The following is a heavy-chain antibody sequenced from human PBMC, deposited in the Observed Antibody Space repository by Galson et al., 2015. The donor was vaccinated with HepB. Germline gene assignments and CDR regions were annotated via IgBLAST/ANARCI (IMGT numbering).Heavy chain of an antibody. V-gene: IGHV1-2*02. D-gene: IGHD3-3*01. CDR3: ARGMILDGVVISYSLDY. CDR2: INPNSGGT. CDR1: GYTFTGYY. Sequence: SVKVSCKASGYTFTGYYMHWVRQAPGQGLEWMGWINPNSGGTNYAQKFQGRVTMTRDTSISTAYMELSRLRSDDTAVYYCARGMILDGVVISYSLDYWGQGTLVTVSS. J-gene: IGHJ4*02.